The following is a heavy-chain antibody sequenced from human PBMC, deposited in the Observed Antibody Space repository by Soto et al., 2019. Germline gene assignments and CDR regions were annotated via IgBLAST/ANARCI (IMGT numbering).Heavy chain of an antibody. D-gene: IGHD3-10*01. V-gene: IGHV4-39*01. CDR2: IYYSGST. Sequence: SETLSLTCTPAGCFITQSCYYSRRIPQPPGKGLEWIGSIYYSGSTYYNPSLKSRVTISVDTSKNQFSLKLSSVTAADTAVYYCARHNGYYYGSRSYQDYWGQGTLVTVSS. CDR3: ARHNGYYYGSRSYQDY. CDR1: GCFITQSCYY. J-gene: IGHJ4*02.